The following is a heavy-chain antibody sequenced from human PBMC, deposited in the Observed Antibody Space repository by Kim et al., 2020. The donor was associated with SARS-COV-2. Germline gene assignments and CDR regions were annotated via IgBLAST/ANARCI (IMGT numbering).Heavy chain of an antibody. V-gene: IGHV3-30-3*01. CDR2: ISYDGRNK. D-gene: IGHD3-10*01. CDR1: ELSFDDSA. J-gene: IGHJ6*02. CDR3: ARGNYYESVSLSDYYNGMDV. Sequence: GGSLRLSCAASELSFDDSAMNWVRQPPGKGLEWVAVISYDGRNKDYADSVKGRFTISRDNSKRTLYLQMNSLRVEDTAVYYCARGNYYESVSLSDYYNGMDVWGQGTTVTVSS.